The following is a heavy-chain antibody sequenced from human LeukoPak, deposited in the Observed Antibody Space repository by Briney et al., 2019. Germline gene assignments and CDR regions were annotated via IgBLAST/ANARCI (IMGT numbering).Heavy chain of an antibody. CDR2: IYSGGST. Sequence: GGSLRLSCAASGFTVSSNYMSWVRQAPGKGLEWVSIIYSGGSTFYADSVKGRFTISRDNAKNSLYLQMNSLRAEDTAVYYCARDGYSGTFDYWGQGTLVTVSS. CDR3: ARDGYSGTFDY. J-gene: IGHJ4*02. D-gene: IGHD6-13*01. V-gene: IGHV3-53*01. CDR1: GFTVSSNY.